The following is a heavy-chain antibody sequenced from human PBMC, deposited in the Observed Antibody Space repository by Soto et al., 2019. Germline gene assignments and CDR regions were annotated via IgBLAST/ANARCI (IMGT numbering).Heavy chain of an antibody. Sequence: GGSLRLSCAASGFTFSSYSMNWVRQAPGKGLEWVSAISGSGGSTYYADSVKGRFTISRDNSKNTLYLQMNSLRAEDTAVYYCAKEYYDFWSGYPSPVYFDYWGQGTLVTVSS. CDR2: ISGSGGST. CDR3: AKEYYDFWSGYPSPVYFDY. V-gene: IGHV3-23*01. D-gene: IGHD3-3*01. CDR1: GFTFSSYS. J-gene: IGHJ4*02.